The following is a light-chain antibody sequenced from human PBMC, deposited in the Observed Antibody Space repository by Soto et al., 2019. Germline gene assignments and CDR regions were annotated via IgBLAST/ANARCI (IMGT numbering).Light chain of an antibody. CDR3: QQSYRTPLT. J-gene: IGKJ2*01. V-gene: IGKV1-39*01. CDR2: AAF. CDR1: QSISTY. Sequence: DIQMTQSPSSLSASVGDSVTITCRASQSISTYLNWYQQKPGKAPKLLIYAAFNLQSGVPSRFSGSGSGTDFTLTIGSLQPEDFASYYCQQSYRTPLTFGQGTKLEIK.